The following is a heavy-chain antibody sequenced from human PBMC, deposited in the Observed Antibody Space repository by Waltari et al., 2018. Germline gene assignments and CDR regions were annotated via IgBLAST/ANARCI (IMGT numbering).Heavy chain of an antibody. V-gene: IGHV3-7*01. J-gene: IGHJ4*02. CDR1: GFTFSTHW. CDR2: IKQDVSEK. Sequence: EVQLVESGGGLVQPGGSLRLSCAASGFTFSTHWMSWGRQAPGKGLGGVGNIKQDVSEKYYVDSVKGRFTIARDNAKNSLYLQMNSLRAEDSAVYHCVRGAVDNWGQGTLVTVSS. D-gene: IGHD2-15*01. CDR3: VRGAVDN.